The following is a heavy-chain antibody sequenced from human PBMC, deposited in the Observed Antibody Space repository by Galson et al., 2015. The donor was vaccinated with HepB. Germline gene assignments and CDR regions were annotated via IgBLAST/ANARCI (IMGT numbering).Heavy chain of an antibody. CDR3: ARELISRDGYNRLNAFDI. D-gene: IGHD5-24*01. Sequence: SVKVSCKASGYTFTGYYMHWVRQAPGQGLEWMGRINPNSGGTNYAQKFQGRVTMTRDTSISTAYMELSRLRSDDTVVYYCARELISRDGYNRLNAFDIWGQGTMVTVSS. V-gene: IGHV1-2*05. J-gene: IGHJ3*02. CDR2: INPNSGGT. CDR1: GYTFTGYY.